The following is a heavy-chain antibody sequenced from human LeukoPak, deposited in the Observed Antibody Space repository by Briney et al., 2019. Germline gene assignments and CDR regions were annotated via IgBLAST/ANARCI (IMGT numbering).Heavy chain of an antibody. J-gene: IGHJ4*02. V-gene: IGHV1-8*01. CDR1: GYTFTSFD. D-gene: IGHD7-27*01. CDR2: MNLNSGNT. Sequence: ASVKLSCKASGYTFTSFDINWVRQAPGQGLEWMGWMNLNSGNTGYAQKCQGRVTMTRNTSISTAYMQLSSLRSEDTAVYDCVLRILELASAPVLTGVKSDYWGQGTLVTVSS. CDR3: VLRILELASAPVLTGVKSDY.